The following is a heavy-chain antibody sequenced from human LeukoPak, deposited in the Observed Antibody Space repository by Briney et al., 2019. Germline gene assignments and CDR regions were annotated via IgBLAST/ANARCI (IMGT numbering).Heavy chain of an antibody. CDR2: IYHSGST. CDR3: ARVSGSSGYYGFDY. D-gene: IGHD3-22*01. J-gene: IGHJ4*02. V-gene: IGHV4-4*02. CDR1: GGSISSSNW. Sequence: SETLSLTCAVPGGSISSSNWWSWVRQPPGKGLEWIGEIYHSGSTNYNPSLKSRVTISVDKSKNQFSLKLSSVTAADTAVYYCARVSGSSGYYGFDYWGQGTLVTVSS.